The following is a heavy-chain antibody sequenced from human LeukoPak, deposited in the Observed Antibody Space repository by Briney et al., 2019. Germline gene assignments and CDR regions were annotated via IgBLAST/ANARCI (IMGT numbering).Heavy chain of an antibody. D-gene: IGHD2-2*02. J-gene: IGHJ4*02. Sequence: LSLACPVAGPSVTIDSSGSIRHPPREGLGWLVYVSYSGSTNYNPSLKRRVTISVDTSKNQFSLNLTSVTAADTAVYYCARHGSSSSCYRPWGQGSLVTVSS. V-gene: IGHV4-59*08. CDR3: ARHGSSSSCYRP. CDR2: VSYSGST. CDR1: GPSVTIDS.